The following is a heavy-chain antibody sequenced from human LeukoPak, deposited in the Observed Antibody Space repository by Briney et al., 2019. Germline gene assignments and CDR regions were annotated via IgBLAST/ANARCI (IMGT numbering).Heavy chain of an antibody. CDR1: GFTFSDYY. V-gene: IGHV3-11*04. D-gene: IGHD4-17*01. J-gene: IGHJ6*02. CDR2: ISSSGSTI. CDR3: AREIAFLARAYGDYGYGMDV. Sequence: GGSLRLSCAASGFTFSDYYMSWIRQAPGKGLEWVSYISSSGSTIYYADSVKGRFTISRDNAKNTQYLQMNSLRAEDTAVYYCAREIAFLARAYGDYGYGMDVWGQGTTVTVSS.